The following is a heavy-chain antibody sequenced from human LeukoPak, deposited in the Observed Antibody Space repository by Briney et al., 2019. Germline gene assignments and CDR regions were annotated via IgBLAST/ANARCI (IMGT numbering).Heavy chain of an antibody. Sequence: SETLSLTCTVFGYSISSGYYWGWIRQPPGKGLEWIGSIYHSGSTYYNPSLKSRVTISVDTSKNQFSLKLSSVTAADTAVYYSTSGWGMDVWGKGTTVTVSS. D-gene: IGHD6-19*01. J-gene: IGHJ6*04. CDR2: IYHSGST. V-gene: IGHV4-38-2*02. CDR3: TSGWGMDV. CDR1: GYSISSGYY.